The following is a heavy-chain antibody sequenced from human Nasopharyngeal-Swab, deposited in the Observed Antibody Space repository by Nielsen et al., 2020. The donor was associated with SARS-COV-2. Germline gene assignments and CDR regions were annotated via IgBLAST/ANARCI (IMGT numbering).Heavy chain of an antibody. J-gene: IGHJ5*02. V-gene: IGHV4-59*01. Sequence: RQAPGKGLEWIGYIYYSGSINYNPSLKSRVTISVDTSKNQFSLKLSSVTAADTAVYYCARGIVGATDWGGWFDPWGQGTLVTVSS. CDR2: IYYSGSI. D-gene: IGHD1-26*01. CDR3: ARGIVGATDWGGWFDP.